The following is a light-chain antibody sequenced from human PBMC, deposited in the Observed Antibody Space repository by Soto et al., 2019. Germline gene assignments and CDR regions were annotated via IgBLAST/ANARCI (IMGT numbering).Light chain of an antibody. J-gene: IGKJ4*01. CDR1: QSVYSN. Sequence: EIVMTQSPATLSMSPGERATLACRASQSVYSNLAWYQQKPGQTPRLLIYGSSTRATGIPARFSGGGSGTEFTLTISSLQSEDLAVYYCQQYNSWPLAFGGGTKVEIK. CDR2: GSS. V-gene: IGKV3-15*01. CDR3: QQYNSWPLA.